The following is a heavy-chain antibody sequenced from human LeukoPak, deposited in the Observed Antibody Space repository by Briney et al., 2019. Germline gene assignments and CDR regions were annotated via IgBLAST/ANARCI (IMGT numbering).Heavy chain of an antibody. CDR2: IWYHGSNK. J-gene: IGHJ4*02. CDR3: ARDLGYCSGGSCPQGY. Sequence: GGSLRLSCAASGFTFSSYGMHWVRQAPAKGLEWVAVIWYHGSNKYYADSVKGRFTISRDSSKNTLYLQMNSLRAEDTAVYYCARDLGYCSGGSCPQGYWGQGTLVTVSS. CDR1: GFTFSSYG. D-gene: IGHD2-15*01. V-gene: IGHV3-33*01.